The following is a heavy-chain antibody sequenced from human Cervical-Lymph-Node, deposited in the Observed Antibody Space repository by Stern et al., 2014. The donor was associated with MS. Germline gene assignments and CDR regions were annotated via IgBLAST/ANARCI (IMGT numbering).Heavy chain of an antibody. Sequence: VQLVESGGGLVQPGRSLRLSCAAAGFAFDDYAMHWVRQAPGKGLEWGSGISWSGTKIGYADSVKGRFTISRDNAKNSLFLQMNNLRAEDTALYYCATANYEFGYYGMDVWGQGTAVTVS. CDR2: ISWSGTKI. CDR1: GFAFDDYA. CDR3: ATANYEFGYYGMDV. V-gene: IGHV3-9*01. J-gene: IGHJ6*02. D-gene: IGHD3-3*01.